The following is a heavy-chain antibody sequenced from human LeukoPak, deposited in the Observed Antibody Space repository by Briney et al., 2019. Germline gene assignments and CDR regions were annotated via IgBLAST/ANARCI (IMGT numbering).Heavy chain of an antibody. Sequence: SETLSLTCTVSGGSISSGSYYWSWIRQPPGKGPEWIGRIYTGGSTNYNTPLKSRVTISIDTSKNQFSRKLSSVTAADTAMYYCARSQARVDPSRDCFDPWGQGTLVTVSS. V-gene: IGHV4-61*02. CDR2: IYTGGST. CDR3: ARSQARVDPSRDCFDP. D-gene: IGHD5-12*01. J-gene: IGHJ5*02. CDR1: GGSISSGSYY.